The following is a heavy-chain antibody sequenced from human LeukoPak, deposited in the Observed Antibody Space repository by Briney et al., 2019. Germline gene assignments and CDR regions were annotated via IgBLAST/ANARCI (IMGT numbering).Heavy chain of an antibody. V-gene: IGHV3-7*03. CDR3: AKDGGEYYDILTGYYPRLYYMDV. CDR1: GFTFSSYW. Sequence: HPGGSLRLSCAASGFTFSSYWMSWVRQAPGKGLEWVANIKQGGSEKYYVDSVKGRFTISRDNAKNSLYLQMNSLRAEDTAVYYCAKDGGEYYDILTGYYPRLYYMDVWGKGTTVTISS. J-gene: IGHJ6*03. D-gene: IGHD3-9*01. CDR2: IKQGGSEK.